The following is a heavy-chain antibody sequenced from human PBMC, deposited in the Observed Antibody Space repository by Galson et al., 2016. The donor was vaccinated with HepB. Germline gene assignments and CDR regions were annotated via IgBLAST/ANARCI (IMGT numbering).Heavy chain of an antibody. CDR3: ARDLWGNSYGPFDY. D-gene: IGHD5-18*01. CDR1: RFNFSKHA. CDR2: ISFDGRNK. Sequence: SLRLSCAASRFNFSKHAMHWVRQAPGKGLEWVAVISFDGRNKFYADSVKGRFIISRDNSKNIMFLQMNSLRPEDMAVYYCARDLWGNSYGPFDYWGQGTLLPVSS. J-gene: IGHJ4*02. V-gene: IGHV3-30*04.